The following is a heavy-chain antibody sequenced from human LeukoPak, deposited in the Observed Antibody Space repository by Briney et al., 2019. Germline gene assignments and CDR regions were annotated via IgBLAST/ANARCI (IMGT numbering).Heavy chain of an antibody. CDR3: ARYLVGPLVGSYYSHYMDV. CDR1: GGSISSYY. CDR2: IYTSGIT. V-gene: IGHV4-4*07. Sequence: SETLSLTCTVSGGSISSYYWSWIRQPAGMGLELIGRIYTSGITNYSPSLRSRVTMSLDTSKNQSSLKMSSVTAADTAVYYCARYLVGPLVGSYYSHYMDVWGKGTTVTISS. D-gene: IGHD2-2*01. J-gene: IGHJ6*03.